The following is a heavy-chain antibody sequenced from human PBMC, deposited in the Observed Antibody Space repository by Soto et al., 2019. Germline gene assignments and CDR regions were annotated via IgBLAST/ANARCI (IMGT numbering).Heavy chain of an antibody. D-gene: IGHD5-12*01. CDR1: GFTFSSYA. J-gene: IGHJ3*02. Sequence: QVQLVESGGGVVQPGRSLRLSCAASGFTFSSYAMHWVRQAPGKGLEWVAVISYDGSNKYYADSVKGRFTISRDNSNNALYQQMTSLRSDDTAVYYCARDAQLGSDGYNAGAHDAFDIWGQGTMVTVSS. CDR3: ARDAQLGSDGYNAGAHDAFDI. CDR2: ISYDGSNK. V-gene: IGHV3-30-3*01.